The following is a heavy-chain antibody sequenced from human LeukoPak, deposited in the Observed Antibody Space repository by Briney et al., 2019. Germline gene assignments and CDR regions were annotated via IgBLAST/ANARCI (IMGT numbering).Heavy chain of an antibody. V-gene: IGHV4-61*02. CDR2: ISTSGRT. Sequence: SETLSLTCTVSGYSISSGYYWSWIRQPAGKGLEWIGRISTSGRTYYNPSLKSRVTISVDTSKNQFSLKLSSVTAADTAVYYCARGGLETRGSFDIWGQGTMVTVSS. D-gene: IGHD5-12*01. CDR3: ARGGLETRGSFDI. J-gene: IGHJ3*02. CDR1: GYSISSGYY.